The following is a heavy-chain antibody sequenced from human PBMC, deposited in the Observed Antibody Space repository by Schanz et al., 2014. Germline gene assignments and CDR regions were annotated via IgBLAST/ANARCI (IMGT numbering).Heavy chain of an antibody. V-gene: IGHV1-69*08. Sequence: QVHLVQSGAEVKKPGSSVKVSCKASGGTFSSYTISWVRQAPGQGLEWMGRIIPILGIANYAQNFQGRVTITADKSTSTAYMELTSLRSEDTAVYYCAREVGLYDRGWFDPWGQGTLVNVSS. CDR2: IIPILGIA. D-gene: IGHD3-22*01. CDR3: AREVGLYDRGWFDP. CDR1: GGTFSSYT. J-gene: IGHJ5*02.